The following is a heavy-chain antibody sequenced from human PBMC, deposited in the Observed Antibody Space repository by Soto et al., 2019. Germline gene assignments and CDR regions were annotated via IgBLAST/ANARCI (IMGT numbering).Heavy chain of an antibody. CDR1: GFTFSNYA. D-gene: IGHD1-20*01. CDR2: ISGSGGST. J-gene: IGHJ6*02. V-gene: IGHV3-23*01. CDR3: AKAHNWKWGDGMDV. Sequence: EVQLLESGGGLVQPGGSLRLSCAASGFTFSNYAMNWVRQAPGKGLEWVSVISGSGGSTYYADSVKGRFTLSRDNSKNSLFLQMNSLRAEDTAVYYCAKAHNWKWGDGMDVWGQGTMVTVSS.